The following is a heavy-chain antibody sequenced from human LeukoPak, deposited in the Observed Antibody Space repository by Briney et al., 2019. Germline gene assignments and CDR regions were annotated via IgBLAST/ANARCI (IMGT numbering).Heavy chain of an antibody. D-gene: IGHD1-26*01. Sequence: PGGSLRLSCAASGFTFSTYAMSWVRQAPGKGLEWVSVVSGTGGRTYYADSVKGRFTISRDNSKNTLYLQMNSLRAEDTAVYYCARDLTEWELPAGFDYWGQGTLVTVSS. CDR3: ARDLTEWELPAGFDY. CDR1: GFTFSTYA. CDR2: VSGTGGRT. J-gene: IGHJ4*02. V-gene: IGHV3-23*01.